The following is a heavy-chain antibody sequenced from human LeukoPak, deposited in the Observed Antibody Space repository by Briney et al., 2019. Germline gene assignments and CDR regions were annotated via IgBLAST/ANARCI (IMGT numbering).Heavy chain of an antibody. CDR1: GSTFSSYS. D-gene: IGHD6-19*01. CDR2: INSDGSGT. J-gene: IGHJ4*02. Sequence: GGSLRLSCAASGSTFSSYSMNWVRQAPGKGLVWVSRINSDGSGTNYADSVKGRFTVSRDNAKNTLYLQMNSLRVEDTAVYYCARGQWLPDSWGQGTLVTVSS. V-gene: IGHV3-74*01. CDR3: ARGQWLPDS.